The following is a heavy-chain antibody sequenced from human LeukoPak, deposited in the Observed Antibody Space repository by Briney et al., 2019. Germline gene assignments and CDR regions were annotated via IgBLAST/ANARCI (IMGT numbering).Heavy chain of an antibody. D-gene: IGHD2-15*01. CDR3: ARSCSGGSCHSNAFDI. J-gene: IGHJ3*02. Sequence: PSETLSLTCAVYGGSFSGYYWSWIRQPPGKGLEWIGEINHSGSTNYNPSLKSRVTISVDTSKNQFSLKLSSVTAADTAVYYCARSCSGGSCHSNAFDIWGQGTMVTVSS. CDR1: GGSFSGYY. V-gene: IGHV4-34*01. CDR2: INHSGST.